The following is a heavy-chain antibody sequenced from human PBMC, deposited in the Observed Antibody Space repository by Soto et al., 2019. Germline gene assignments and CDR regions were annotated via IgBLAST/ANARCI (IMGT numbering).Heavy chain of an antibody. CDR2: ILPIFGTA. V-gene: IGHV1-69*06. D-gene: IGHD6-13*01. Sequence: QVQLVQSGAEVKKPGASVKVSCKASGGTFSSYAISWVRQAPGQGLEWMWGILPIFGTANYAQKCQGRVTITAEKSTSTAHMELSSLRSEATAVNYCPEDRLKYSSLVWQVTWFDPWGQGTLVTVSS. CDR3: PEDRLKYSSLVWQVTWFDP. CDR1: GGTFSSYA. J-gene: IGHJ5*02.